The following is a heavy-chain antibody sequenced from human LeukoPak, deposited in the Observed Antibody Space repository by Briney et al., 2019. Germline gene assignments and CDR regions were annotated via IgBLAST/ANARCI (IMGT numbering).Heavy chain of an antibody. V-gene: IGHV3-30*04. CDR3: TTDLSTGTVYYFDY. D-gene: IGHD1-1*01. Sequence: GGSLRLSCVASGFTFHNFAMHWVRQAPGKGLEWVAVISNDERNKYYTDSVKGRFTISRDNSKNTVYLRMNSLKTEDTAVYYCTTDLSTGTVYYFDYWGQGTLVTVSS. CDR2: ISNDERNK. CDR1: GFTFHNFA. J-gene: IGHJ4*02.